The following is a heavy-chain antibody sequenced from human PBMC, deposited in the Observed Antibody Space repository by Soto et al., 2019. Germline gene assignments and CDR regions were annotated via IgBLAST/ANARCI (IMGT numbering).Heavy chain of an antibody. J-gene: IGHJ4*02. CDR3: ARDRGGFYGDPYYFDY. D-gene: IGHD4-17*01. V-gene: IGHV3-74*01. Sequence: EVQLVESGGGLVQPGGSLRLSCAASGFTFSSYWMHWVRQAPGKGLVWVSRINSDGSSTSYAHSVKGRFTISRDNAKNXLYLHMNSVRAEDTAVYYCARDRGGFYGDPYYFDYWGQGTLVTVSS. CDR2: INSDGSST. CDR1: GFTFSSYW.